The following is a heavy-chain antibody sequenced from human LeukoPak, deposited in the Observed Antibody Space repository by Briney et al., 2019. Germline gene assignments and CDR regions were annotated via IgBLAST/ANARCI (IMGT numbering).Heavy chain of an antibody. J-gene: IGHJ4*02. Sequence: SETLSLTCNVSGGSISSGDYYWGWIRQAPGKGPEWIGSIYYRGSTYYNPSLTSRVTISVDTSKNQFSLRLSSVTAADTAVYFCARDIEYDYFDSWGQGTLVTVSS. D-gene: IGHD2/OR15-2a*01. CDR1: GGSISSGDYY. CDR3: ARDIEYDYFDS. CDR2: IYYRGST. V-gene: IGHV4-39*07.